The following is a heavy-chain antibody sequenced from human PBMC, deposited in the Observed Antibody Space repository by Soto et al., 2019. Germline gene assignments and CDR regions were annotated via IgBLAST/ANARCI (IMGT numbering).Heavy chain of an antibody. V-gene: IGHV1-69*01. J-gene: IGHJ4*02. CDR1: GGTFSRHS. CDR3: ARDLTSVRGS. CDR2: IIPIFDAT. Sequence: QVQMVQSGAEVKKPGSSARVSCKVSGGTFSRHSISWVRQAPGQGLEWMGGIIPIFDATQYAQKFQGRLTITADASTTTLHMDMSGLRPEDTAIYYCARDLTSVRGSWGPGPLVTVS. D-gene: IGHD3-10*01.